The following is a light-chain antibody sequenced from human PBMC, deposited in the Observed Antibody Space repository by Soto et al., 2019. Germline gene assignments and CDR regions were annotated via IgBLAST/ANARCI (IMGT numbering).Light chain of an antibody. Sequence: QSALTQPASMSGSPGQSITISCTGTISDIGGYNYVSWYQQHPGKAPKLMIYDVNNRPSGVSDRFSGSKSGNTASLTISGLQAEDEADYYCSSYTRSSSWVFGGGTKVTVL. CDR2: DVN. J-gene: IGLJ3*02. CDR3: SSYTRSSSWV. CDR1: ISDIGGYNY. V-gene: IGLV2-14*01.